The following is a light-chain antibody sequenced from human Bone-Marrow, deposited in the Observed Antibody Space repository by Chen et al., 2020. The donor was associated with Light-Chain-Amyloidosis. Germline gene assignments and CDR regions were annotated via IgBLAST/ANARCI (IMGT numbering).Light chain of an antibody. CDR1: SSNIGSNT. J-gene: IGLJ3*02. Sequence: QSVLTQPHSASGTPGQRVTFSCSGSSSNIGSNTVNWYQQLPVTAPKLLIYSNNQRPSGVPARFSGSKSGTSASLAISGLQSEDEADYYCAAWDDSLNGWVFGGGTKLTVL. CDR2: SNN. V-gene: IGLV1-44*01. CDR3: AAWDDSLNGWV.